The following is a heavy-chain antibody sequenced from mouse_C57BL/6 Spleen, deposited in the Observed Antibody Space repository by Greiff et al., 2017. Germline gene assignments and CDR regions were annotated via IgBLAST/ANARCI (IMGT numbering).Heavy chain of an antibody. Sequence: VQLKQSGPELVKPGASVKIPCKASGYTFTDYNMDWVKQSHGKSLEWIGDINPNTGGTIYNQKFKGKATLTVDKSSSTAYMELRCLTSGDTAVYYCARVISSGYYGWFAYWGQGTLVTVSA. J-gene: IGHJ3*01. CDR1: GYTFTDYN. V-gene: IGHV1-18*01. CDR3: ARVISSGYYGWFAY. CDR2: INPNTGGT. D-gene: IGHD3-2*02.